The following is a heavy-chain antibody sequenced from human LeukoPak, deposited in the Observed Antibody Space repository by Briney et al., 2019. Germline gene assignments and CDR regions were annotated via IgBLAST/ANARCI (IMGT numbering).Heavy chain of an antibody. CDR3: ARIDILTGYFYFDY. Sequence: PSGTLSLTCAVSGGSISSSNWWSWVRQPPGKGLEWIGEIYHSGSTNYNPSLKSRVTISVDKSKNQFSLKLSSVTAADTAVYYCARIDILTGYFYFDYWGQGTLVTVSS. J-gene: IGHJ4*02. CDR2: IYHSGST. V-gene: IGHV4-4*02. CDR1: GGSISSSNW. D-gene: IGHD3-9*01.